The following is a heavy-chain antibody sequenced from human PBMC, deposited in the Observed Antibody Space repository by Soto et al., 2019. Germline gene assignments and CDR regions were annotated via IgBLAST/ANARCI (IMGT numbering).Heavy chain of an antibody. Sequence: EVQLVESGGGLIQPGGSLRLSCAASVFTVSSNYMSWVRQAPGKGLEWVSVIYSGGSTYYADSVKGRFTISRDNSKNTLYLQMNSLRAEDTAVYYCARDHAAAAGTGLVDYWGQGTLVTVSS. V-gene: IGHV3-53*01. CDR2: IYSGGST. D-gene: IGHD6-13*01. J-gene: IGHJ4*02. CDR3: ARDHAAAAGTGLVDY. CDR1: VFTVSSNY.